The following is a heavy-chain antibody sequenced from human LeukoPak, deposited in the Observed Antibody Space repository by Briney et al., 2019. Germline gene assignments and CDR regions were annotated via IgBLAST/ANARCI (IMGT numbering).Heavy chain of an antibody. Sequence: GGSLRLSCAASGFTFSSYSMNWVRQAPGMGLEWVSSISSSSSYIYYADSVKGRFTISRDNAKNSLYLQMNSLRAEDTAVYYCARSYSGSYYVGYWGQGTLVTVSS. CDR2: ISSSSSYI. CDR3: ARSYSGSYYVGY. CDR1: GFTFSSYS. V-gene: IGHV3-21*01. D-gene: IGHD1-26*01. J-gene: IGHJ4*02.